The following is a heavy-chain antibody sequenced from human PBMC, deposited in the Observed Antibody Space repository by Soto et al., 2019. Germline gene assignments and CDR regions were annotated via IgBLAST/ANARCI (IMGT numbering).Heavy chain of an antibody. CDR2: IWYDGSNK. J-gene: IGHJ2*01. CDR3: ATANSANWYFDL. V-gene: IGHV3-33*01. CDR1: GFTFSSYG. D-gene: IGHD2-8*01. Sequence: QVQLVESGGGVVQPGRSLRLSCAASGFTFSSYGMHWVRQAPGKGLEWVAVIWYDGSNKYYADSVKGRFTISRDNSKNTLYLQMNSLRAEDTAVYYCATANSANWYFDLWGRGTLVTVSS.